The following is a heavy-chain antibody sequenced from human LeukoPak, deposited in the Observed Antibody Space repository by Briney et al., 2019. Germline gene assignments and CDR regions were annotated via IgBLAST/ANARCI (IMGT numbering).Heavy chain of an antibody. Sequence: SETLSLTCTVSGASISTYYWGWIRQPPEKRPGWIGHISYSGGTNYNPSLKSRVTISMDTSKNQFSLNLSSVTAADTAVYYCARVPDTSGYFYYFDYWGRGTLVTVSS. CDR3: ARVPDTSGYFYYFDY. V-gene: IGHV4-59*01. D-gene: IGHD3-22*01. CDR2: ISYSGGT. J-gene: IGHJ4*02. CDR1: GASISTYY.